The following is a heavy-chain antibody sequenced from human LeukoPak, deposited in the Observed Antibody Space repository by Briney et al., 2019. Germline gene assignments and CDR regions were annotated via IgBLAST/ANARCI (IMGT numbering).Heavy chain of an antibody. Sequence: PGGSLRLSCAASGFTFSNYAMRWVRQAPGKGLEWVSGISGSGDSTYYADSVKGRFTISRDNSKNTLYLQMNSLRAEDTAVYYCARVIAVAGSPFDYWGQGTLVTVSS. CDR3: ARVIAVAGSPFDY. D-gene: IGHD6-19*01. CDR1: GFTFSNYA. J-gene: IGHJ4*02. CDR2: ISGSGDST. V-gene: IGHV3-23*01.